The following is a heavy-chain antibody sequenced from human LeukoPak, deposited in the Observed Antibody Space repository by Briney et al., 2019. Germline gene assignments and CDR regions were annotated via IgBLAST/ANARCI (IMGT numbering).Heavy chain of an antibody. CDR3: ARTAVDQDYFDY. Sequence: ASVKVSCKASGYTFTGYYMHWVRQAPGQGLEWMGWINPNSGGTNYAQKFQGRVTMTRDTSISTAYMELSRLRSDDTAVYYCARTAVDQDYFDYWGQGTLVTVSS. V-gene: IGHV1-2*02. J-gene: IGHJ4*02. CDR1: GYTFTGYY. D-gene: IGHD6-19*01. CDR2: INPNSGGT.